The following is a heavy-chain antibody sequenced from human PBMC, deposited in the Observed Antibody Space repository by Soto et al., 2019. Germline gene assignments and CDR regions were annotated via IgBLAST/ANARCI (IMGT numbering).Heavy chain of an antibody. V-gene: IGHV4-39*01. CDR3: ARGCSGGSCYPAGTHYYYGMDV. Sequence: PSETLSLTCTVSGGSISSSSYYWGWIRQPPGKGLEWIGSIYYSGSTYYNASLKSRVTISVDTSKNQFSLKLSSVTAADTAVYYCARGCSGGSCYPAGTHYYYGMDVWGQGTTVTVSS. CDR2: IYYSGST. D-gene: IGHD2-15*01. J-gene: IGHJ6*02. CDR1: GGSISSSSYY.